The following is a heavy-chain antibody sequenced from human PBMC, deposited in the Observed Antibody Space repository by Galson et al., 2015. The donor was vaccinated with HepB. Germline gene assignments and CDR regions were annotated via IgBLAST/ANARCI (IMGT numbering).Heavy chain of an antibody. D-gene: IGHD2-21*01. CDR1: RYPFTTYH. Sequence: SVKVSCKASRYPFTTYHIHWVRQPPGQGLEWMGVINLSGDFTNYTHTFPGRVTMTTDRSTTTVCMELRSLRSADTALYFCARGMNSSDWSLDSWGQGTLVTVSS. V-gene: IGHV1-46*01. CDR3: ARGMNSSDWSLDS. CDR2: INLSGDFT. J-gene: IGHJ4*02.